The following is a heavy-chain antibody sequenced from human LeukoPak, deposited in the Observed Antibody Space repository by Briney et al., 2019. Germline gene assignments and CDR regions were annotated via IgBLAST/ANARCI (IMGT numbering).Heavy chain of an antibody. CDR1: GYTFTSYG. J-gene: IGHJ4*02. Sequence: GASVTVSCKACGYTFTSYGISWVRQAPGQGLEWMGWISAYNGNTNYAQKLQGRVTMTTDTSTSTAYMELRSLRSDDTAVYYCARVESYDTLTGYYYFYYWGQGTLVTVSS. CDR3: ARVESYDTLTGYYYFYY. CDR2: ISAYNGNT. D-gene: IGHD3-9*01. V-gene: IGHV1-18*01.